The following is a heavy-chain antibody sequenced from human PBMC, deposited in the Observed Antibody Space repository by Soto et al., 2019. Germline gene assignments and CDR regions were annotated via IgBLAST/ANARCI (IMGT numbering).Heavy chain of an antibody. D-gene: IGHD1-1*01. V-gene: IGHV3-9*01. CDR3: VKDSAGSCCTFYLDY. CDR2: ISWNSGRI. Sequence: EVQLVESGGGLVQPGRSLRLSCAASGFTFDDYAMHWVRQVPGKGLEWVSGISWNSGRIGYADSVKGRFTISRDNAKNSLFLQMSSLRVEDTALYYCVKDSAGSCCTFYLDYWGQGALVTVSS. CDR1: GFTFDDYA. J-gene: IGHJ4*02.